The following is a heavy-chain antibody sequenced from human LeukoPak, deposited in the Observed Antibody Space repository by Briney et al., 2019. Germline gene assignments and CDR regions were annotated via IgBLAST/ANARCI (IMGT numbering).Heavy chain of an antibody. Sequence: TGGCLRLSCAASGFTFSDYYMSWIRQAPGKGLEVGSYISRSGSTIYYADFVKGRFTFSRDNYKNTLSLQMHSLRAEDTAVYYCVKERGPFDGFDIWGQGTMVTVSS. CDR2: ISRSGSTI. CDR1: GFTFSDYY. CDR3: VKERGPFDGFDI. V-gene: IGHV3-11*04. J-gene: IGHJ3*02.